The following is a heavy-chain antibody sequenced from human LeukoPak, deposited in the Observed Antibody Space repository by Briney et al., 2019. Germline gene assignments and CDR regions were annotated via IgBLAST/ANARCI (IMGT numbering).Heavy chain of an antibody. D-gene: IGHD4/OR15-4a*01. CDR1: GASISSFD. J-gene: IGHJ3*02. CDR2: IYDSGTT. Sequence: SETLSLTCTVSGASISSFDWSWIRQPPGKGREWVGYIYDSGTTNYNPSLKSRVTISVDPSKNQFSLKLSSVTAADTAVYYCARGARAPDIWGQGTMVTVSS. V-gene: IGHV4-59*01. CDR3: ARGARAPDI.